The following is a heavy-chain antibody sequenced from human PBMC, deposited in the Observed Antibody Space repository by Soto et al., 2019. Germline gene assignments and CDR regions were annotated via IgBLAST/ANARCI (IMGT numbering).Heavy chain of an antibody. CDR3: AREAHEVGGNYYYGVDV. CDR2: ISYDGSNK. Sequence: GGSLRLSCAASGFTFSSYAMHWVRQAPGKGLEWVAVISYDGSNKYYADSVKGRFTISRDNSKNTLYLQMNSLRAEDTAVYYCAREAHEVGGNYYYGVDVWGQGTTVTVSS. V-gene: IGHV3-30-3*01. J-gene: IGHJ6*02. D-gene: IGHD2-15*01. CDR1: GFTFSSYA.